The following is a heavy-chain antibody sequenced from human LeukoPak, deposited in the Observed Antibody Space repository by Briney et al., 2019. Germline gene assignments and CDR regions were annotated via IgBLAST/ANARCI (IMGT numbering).Heavy chain of an antibody. CDR1: GGSISSYY. CDR3: ARAAPSYYDSSGYPDY. Sequence: SETLSLTCTVSGGSISSYYWSWIRQPPGKGLEWIGYIYYSGSTNYNPSLKSRVTISVDTSKNQFSLKLSSVTAADTAVYYCARAAPSYYDSSGYPDYWGQGTLVTVSS. V-gene: IGHV4-59*01. J-gene: IGHJ4*02. CDR2: IYYSGST. D-gene: IGHD3-22*01.